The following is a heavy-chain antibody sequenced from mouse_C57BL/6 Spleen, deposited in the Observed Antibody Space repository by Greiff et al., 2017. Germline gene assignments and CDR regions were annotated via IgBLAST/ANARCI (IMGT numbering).Heavy chain of an antibody. CDR2: INPGSGGT. D-gene: IGHD4-1*01. Sequence: VQLQESGAELVRPGTSVKVSCKASGYAFTNYLIEWVKQRPGQGLEWIGVINPGSGGTNYNEKFKGKATLTADKSSSTAYMQLRSLTSEDSAVYFCASTPWDGTWFAYWGQGTLVTVSA. V-gene: IGHV1-54*01. J-gene: IGHJ3*01. CDR3: ASTPWDGTWFAY. CDR1: GYAFTNYL.